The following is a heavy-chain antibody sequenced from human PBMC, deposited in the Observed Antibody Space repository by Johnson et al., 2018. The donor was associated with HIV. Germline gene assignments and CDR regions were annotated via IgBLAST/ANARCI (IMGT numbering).Heavy chain of an antibody. Sequence: QVQLVESGGGVVQPGGSLRLSCPASAFTFSSYGMHWVRQAPGTGLEWVAFIRYDGSDKYYADSVKGRFTISRDNSKNTLYLQMNSLRAEDTAVYYCAKDLNPDNWNPDAFDIWGQGTLVTVSS. CDR2: IRYDGSDK. D-gene: IGHD1-20*01. CDR3: AKDLNPDNWNPDAFDI. V-gene: IGHV3-30*02. CDR1: AFTFSSYG. J-gene: IGHJ3*02.